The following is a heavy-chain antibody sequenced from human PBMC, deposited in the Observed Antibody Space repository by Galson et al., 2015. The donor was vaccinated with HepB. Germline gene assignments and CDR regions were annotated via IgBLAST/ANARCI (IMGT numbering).Heavy chain of an antibody. D-gene: IGHD3-10*01. CDR3: AKDRSRARGAGFDY. Sequence: SLRLSCAASGFIFSTYDIHWVRQAPGKGLEWVAVTSYDGRNEYYADSVKGRFTISRDNSKNTLYLQMNSLRAGDTAVYYCAKDRSRARGAGFDYWGQGTLVTVSS. CDR2: TSYDGRNE. CDR1: GFIFSTYD. J-gene: IGHJ4*02. V-gene: IGHV3-30*18.